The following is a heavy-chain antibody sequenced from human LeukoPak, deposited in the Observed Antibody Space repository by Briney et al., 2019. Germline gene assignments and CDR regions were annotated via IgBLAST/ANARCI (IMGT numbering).Heavy chain of an antibody. Sequence: ASVKVSCKASGYTFTSYGISWVRQAPGQGLEWMGWISAYNGNTNYAQKLQGRVTMTTDTSTSTAYVELRSLRSDDTAVYYCAVLTALSESRFDPWGQGTLVTVSS. CDR1: GYTFTSYG. V-gene: IGHV1-18*01. CDR2: ISAYNGNT. D-gene: IGHD2-21*02. CDR3: AVLTALSESRFDP. J-gene: IGHJ5*02.